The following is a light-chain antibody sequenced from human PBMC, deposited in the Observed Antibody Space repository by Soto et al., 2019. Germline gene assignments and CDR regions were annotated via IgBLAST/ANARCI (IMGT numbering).Light chain of an antibody. CDR2: WAS. CDR3: QQYLHAPFT. Sequence: DTVMTQSPDSLAVSLGERVTINCKSSQNVFYSSLNKNFLAWYQQKPGQPPKLLITWASARESGVPDRFSGSGSETDFTLTISSLQAEDVAVYYCQQYLHAPFTFGPGTNVDI. J-gene: IGKJ3*01. V-gene: IGKV4-1*01. CDR1: QNVFYSSLNKNF.